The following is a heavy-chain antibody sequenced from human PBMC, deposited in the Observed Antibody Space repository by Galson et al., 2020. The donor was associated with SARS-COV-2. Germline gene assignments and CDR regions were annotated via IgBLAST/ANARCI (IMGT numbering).Heavy chain of an antibody. CDR1: GGSIRDSNYY. CDR2: IYYNGHP. CDR3: AREAAGYYYYYGLDV. J-gene: IGHJ6*02. D-gene: IGHD6-13*01. Sequence: SETLSLTCSVSGGSIRDSNYYWDWIRQSPGKGLEWIGKIYYNGHPYYNPSLKSRVTMSVDTSKNQFSLNLSSVNATDAAIYYCAREAAGYYYYYGLDVWGQGTTVTFAS. V-gene: IGHV4-39*02.